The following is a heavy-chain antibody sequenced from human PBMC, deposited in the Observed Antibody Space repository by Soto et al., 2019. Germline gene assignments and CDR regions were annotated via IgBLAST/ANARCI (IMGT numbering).Heavy chain of an antibody. J-gene: IGHJ5*02. CDR3: ARDVPYCSSTSCYAGWFDP. CDR1: GGSISSGDYY. CDR2: IYHSGST. D-gene: IGHD2-2*01. Sequence: SETLSLTCTVSGGSISSGDYYWSWVRQPPGKGLEWIGEIYHSGSTNYNPSLKSRVTISVDKSKNQFSLKLSSVTAADTAVYYCARDVPYCSSTSCYAGWFDPWGQGTLVTVSS. V-gene: IGHV4-4*02.